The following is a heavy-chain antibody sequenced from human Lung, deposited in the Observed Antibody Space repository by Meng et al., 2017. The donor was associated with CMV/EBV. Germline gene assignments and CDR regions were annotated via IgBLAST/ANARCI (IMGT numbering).Heavy chain of an antibody. CDR2: INSYGGGT. D-gene: IGHD2-2*03. J-gene: IGHJ6*02. CDR3: ARDGSLNGPNYYYYNGVDV. CDR1: VHSSIDYD. Sequence: ASVKVSXKASVHSSIDYDIHWVRRPPGQGLEWMGRINSYGGGTNYAQQFRGRVTMTRDTSTDTAYMELSRLTSDDTAVYYCARDGSLNGPNYYYYNGVDVWGLGTTVTVSS. V-gene: IGHV1-2*06.